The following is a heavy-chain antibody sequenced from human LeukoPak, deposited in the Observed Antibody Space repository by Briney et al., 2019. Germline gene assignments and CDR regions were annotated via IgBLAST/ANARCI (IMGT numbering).Heavy chain of an antibody. CDR3: AREITIFGLALPDAFDI. J-gene: IGHJ3*02. CDR1: GGSISSGDYY. Sequence: SETLSLTCTVSGGSISSGDYYWSWIRQPPGKGREGFGYLFYSGSIYYNPSLKSRFTISVDTSKNQFSLKLRSVTAADTGVYYCAREITIFGLALPDAFDIWGQGKMVTVSS. D-gene: IGHD3-3*01. CDR2: LFYSGSI. V-gene: IGHV4-30-4*01.